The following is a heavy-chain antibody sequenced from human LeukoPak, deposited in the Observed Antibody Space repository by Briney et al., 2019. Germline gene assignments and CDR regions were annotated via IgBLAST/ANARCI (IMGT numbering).Heavy chain of an antibody. CDR3: AKLIQYYFDY. Sequence: SETLSLTCTVSGGSISTGDYYWSWIRQPAGKELEWIGRIYTSGDTIYNSSLKSRVTISVDTSKNQFSLKLSSVTAADTAVYYCAKLIQYYFDYWGQGTLVTVSS. V-gene: IGHV4-61*02. J-gene: IGHJ4*02. CDR2: IYTSGDT. CDR1: GGSISTGDYY. D-gene: IGHD1-1*01.